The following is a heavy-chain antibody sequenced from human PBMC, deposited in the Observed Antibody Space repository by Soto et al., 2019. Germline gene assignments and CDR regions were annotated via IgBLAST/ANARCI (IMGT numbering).Heavy chain of an antibody. CDR1: GGSISSYY. Sequence: SETLSLTCTVSGGSISSYYWSWIRQPPGRGLEWIGYIYYSGSTNYNPSLKSRVTISVDTSKNQFSLKLSSVTAADTAVYYCARYYDSSGILTHWGQGTLVTVSS. J-gene: IGHJ4*02. CDR3: ARYYDSSGILTH. D-gene: IGHD3-22*01. V-gene: IGHV4-59*01. CDR2: IYYSGST.